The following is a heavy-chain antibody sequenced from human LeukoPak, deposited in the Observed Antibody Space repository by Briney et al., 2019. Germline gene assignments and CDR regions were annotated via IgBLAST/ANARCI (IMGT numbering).Heavy chain of an antibody. CDR1: GFTFSTYW. Sequence: GGSLRLSCAASGFTFSTYWMNWVRQAPGKGLEWVANIKQDGSENYYVESVKGRFTLSKDSAKNSLYLQMNSLRAEDTAVYYCARAEWSNWFFDLWGRGTLVTVSS. J-gene: IGHJ2*01. V-gene: IGHV3-7*03. D-gene: IGHD3-3*01. CDR3: ARAEWSNWFFDL. CDR2: IKQDGSEN.